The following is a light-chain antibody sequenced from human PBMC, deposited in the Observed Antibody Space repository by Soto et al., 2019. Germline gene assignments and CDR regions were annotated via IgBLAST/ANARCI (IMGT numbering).Light chain of an antibody. CDR1: SSDVGGYNY. Sequence: QSVLTQHASVSGSPGQSITISCTGTSSDVGGYNYVSWYQQHPGKAPKLMIYDVSNRPSGVSNRFSGSKSGNTASLTISGLQAEDEADYYCSSYTSSSFYVFGTGTKVTVL. CDR3: SSYTSSSFYV. J-gene: IGLJ1*01. CDR2: DVS. V-gene: IGLV2-14*01.